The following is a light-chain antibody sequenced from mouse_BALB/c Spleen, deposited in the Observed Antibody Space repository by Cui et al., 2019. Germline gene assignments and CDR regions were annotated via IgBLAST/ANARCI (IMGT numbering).Light chain of an antibody. CDR1: SSVSY. CDR3: QQWSSYPRT. Sequence: QIVLTQSPAIMSASPGEKVTMTCSASSSVSYMYWYQHEPGSSPRLLIYDTSNLASGVPVRFSGSGSGTSYSLTISRMEAEDAATYYCQQWSSYPRTFGGGTKLEIK. V-gene: IGKV4-55*01. CDR2: DTS. J-gene: IGKJ1*01.